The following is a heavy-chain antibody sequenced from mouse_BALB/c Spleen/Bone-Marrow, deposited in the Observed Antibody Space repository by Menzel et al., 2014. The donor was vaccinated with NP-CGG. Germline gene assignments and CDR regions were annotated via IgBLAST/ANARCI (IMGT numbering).Heavy chain of an antibody. D-gene: IGHD1-3*01. CDR3: ARGGDNYAWFPY. V-gene: IGHV1-69*02. CDR2: IDPSDSYT. J-gene: IGHJ3*01. CDR1: GYTFTTYW. Sequence: VQLQQSGAEFVKPGASVKLSCKASGYTFTTYWMHWVKQRPGQGLEWIGQIDPSDSYTNYSQKFKGKATLTVDKSSSTACMQLSSLSSEDSAVYYCARGGDNYAWFPYWGQGTLVTVSA.